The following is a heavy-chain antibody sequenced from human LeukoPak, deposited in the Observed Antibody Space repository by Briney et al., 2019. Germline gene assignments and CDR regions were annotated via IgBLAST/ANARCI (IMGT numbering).Heavy chain of an antibody. CDR3: AGGLRNVRVGDSSQN. CDR1: GYTFTRYD. J-gene: IGHJ1*01. Sequence: ASVKVSCKASGYTFTRYDINWVRQATGQGLEWMGWMNPNSGNTGYAQKFQGRVTMTRNTSISTAYMELSSLRSEDTAVYYCAGGLRNVRVGDSSQNWGKGTWLTSPQ. D-gene: IGHD3-16*01. V-gene: IGHV1-8*01. CDR2: MNPNSGNT.